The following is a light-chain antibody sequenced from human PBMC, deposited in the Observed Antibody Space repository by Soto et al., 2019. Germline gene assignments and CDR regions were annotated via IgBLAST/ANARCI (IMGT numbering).Light chain of an antibody. Sequence: IETTQSPATLTHSPVQRHTLSCRASQSVSSNLVWYQQKPGQAPRLLIYGASTRVTGIPARFSGSGSGTEFTLTISSLQSEDFAVYYRQQYHNWWTFGQGTKVDIK. J-gene: IGKJ1*01. CDR2: GAS. CDR1: QSVSSN. V-gene: IGKV3-15*01. CDR3: QQYHNWWT.